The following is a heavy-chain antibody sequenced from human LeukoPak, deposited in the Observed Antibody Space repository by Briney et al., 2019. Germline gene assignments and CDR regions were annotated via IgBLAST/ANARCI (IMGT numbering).Heavy chain of an antibody. D-gene: IGHD4-17*01. CDR2: IRSKANSYAT. Sequence: HPGGSLRLSCAASGFTFSGSAMHWVRQASGKGLEWVGRIRSKANSYATAYAASVKGRFTISRDDSKNTAYLQMNSLKTEDTAVYYCTRHDYASLGAFDIWGQGTMVTVSS. CDR1: GFTFSGSA. CDR3: TRHDYASLGAFDI. V-gene: IGHV3-73*01. J-gene: IGHJ3*02.